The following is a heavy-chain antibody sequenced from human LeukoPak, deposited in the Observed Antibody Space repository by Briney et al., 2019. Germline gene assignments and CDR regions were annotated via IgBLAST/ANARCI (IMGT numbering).Heavy chain of an antibody. D-gene: IGHD6-19*01. J-gene: IGHJ4*02. CDR1: GASVSSQLYY. Sequence: SETLSLTCGVSGASVSSQLYYWGWIRQPPGKGLEWIGSIFYTGKTYHNPSLKSPVTISIDTSKNQFSVKLTSLTAADTAVYYCASLSRSDQWLLTHWSPGTLVTVSS. CDR2: IFYTGKT. V-gene: IGHV4-39*07. CDR3: ASLSRSDQWLLTH.